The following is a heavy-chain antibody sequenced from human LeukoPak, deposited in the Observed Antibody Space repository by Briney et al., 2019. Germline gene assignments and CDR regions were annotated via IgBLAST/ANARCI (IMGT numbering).Heavy chain of an antibody. CDR2: IGSYNGNT. D-gene: IGHD3-22*01. V-gene: IGHV1-18*01. Sequence: ASVKVSCKASGYTFNRYGISWVRQAPGQGLEWMGWIGSYNGNTNYAQKLQGRVTMTTDTSTSTAYMELRSLKSDDTAVYYCARGGNYYDSSGYYQYFDYWGQGTLVTVSS. CDR3: ARGGNYYDSSGYYQYFDY. J-gene: IGHJ4*02. CDR1: GYTFNRYG.